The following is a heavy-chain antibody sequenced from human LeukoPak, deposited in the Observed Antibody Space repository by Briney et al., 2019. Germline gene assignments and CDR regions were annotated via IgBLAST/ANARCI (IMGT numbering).Heavy chain of an antibody. Sequence: GGSLRLSCAASGFTFRSYVMSWVRLAPGKGLEWVSGLNTDGAWIYYADSVKGRFTISRDNSENTLYLQMDSLRAEDTAVYYCATESSGYYPRWGQGTLVTVSS. J-gene: IGHJ4*02. D-gene: IGHD3-22*01. CDR3: ATESSGYYPR. V-gene: IGHV3-23*01. CDR2: LNTDGAWI. CDR1: GFTFRSYV.